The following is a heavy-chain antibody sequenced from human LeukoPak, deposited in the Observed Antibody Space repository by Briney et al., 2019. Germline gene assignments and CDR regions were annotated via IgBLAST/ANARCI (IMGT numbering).Heavy chain of an antibody. J-gene: IGHJ4*02. CDR1: GFTFSNSW. Sequence: GGSLRLSCAASGFTFSNSWMYWVRQAPGKGLVWVSRINSDGSIKEYADSVEGRFTISRDNAKNTLFLQMNSLRVEDTAVYYCARGPDHGGSYYHDWGQGTPVTVSS. CDR2: INSDGSIK. CDR3: ARGPDHGGSYYHD. D-gene: IGHD1-26*01. V-gene: IGHV3-74*01.